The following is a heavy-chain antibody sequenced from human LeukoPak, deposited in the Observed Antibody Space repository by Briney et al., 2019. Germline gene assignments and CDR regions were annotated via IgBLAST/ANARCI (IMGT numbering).Heavy chain of an antibody. CDR1: GYTFTGYY. CDR2: INPNSGGT. J-gene: IGHJ3*02. CDR3: ARERDVDIVATPGGSAFDI. Sequence: ASVKVSCKASGYTFTGYYMHWVRQAPGQGLEWMGWINPNSGGTNYAQKFQGRVTMTRGTSISTAYMELSRLRSDDTAVYYCARERDVDIVATPGGSAFDIWGQGTMVTVSS. D-gene: IGHD5-12*01. V-gene: IGHV1-2*02.